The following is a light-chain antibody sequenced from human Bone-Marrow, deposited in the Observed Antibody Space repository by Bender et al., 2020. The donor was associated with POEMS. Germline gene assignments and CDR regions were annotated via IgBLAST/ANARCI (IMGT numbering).Light chain of an antibody. J-gene: IGLJ3*02. CDR1: SSDVGGYNH. CDR3: KSYAGRNSWV. V-gene: IGLV2-8*01. CDR2: DVS. Sequence: QSALTQPPSASGSPGQSVTISCTGTSSDVGGYNHVCWYQQHPGKAPKLMIYDVSKRPSGVPDRFSGSKSGNTASLTVSGLQAEDEADYYCKSYAGRNSWVFGGGTKVTVL.